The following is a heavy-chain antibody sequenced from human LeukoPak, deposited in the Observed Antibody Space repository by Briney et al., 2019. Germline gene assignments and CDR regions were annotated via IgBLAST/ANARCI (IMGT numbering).Heavy chain of an antibody. CDR2: IIPIFGTA. Sequence: SVKVSCKASGGTFSSYAISWVRQAPGQGLEWMGGIIPIFGTANYAQKFQGRVTITADESTSTAYMELGSLRSEDTAVYYCATDKYSSGWYYFDYWGQGTLVTVSS. CDR1: GGTFSSYA. CDR3: ATDKYSSGWYYFDY. V-gene: IGHV1-69*13. J-gene: IGHJ4*02. D-gene: IGHD6-19*01.